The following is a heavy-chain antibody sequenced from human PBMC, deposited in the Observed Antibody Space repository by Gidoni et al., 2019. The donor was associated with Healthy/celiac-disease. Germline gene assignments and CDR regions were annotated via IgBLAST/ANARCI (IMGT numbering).Heavy chain of an antibody. CDR3: AREDYDSSGYLRRFDY. J-gene: IGHJ4*02. D-gene: IGHD3-22*01. V-gene: IGHV1-69*08. CDR2: IIPILGIA. CDR1: GGTFSSYT. Sequence: QVQLVQSGAEVKKPGSSVKVSCKASGGTFSSYTISWVRQAPGQGLEWMGRIIPILGIANYAQKFQGRVTITADKSTSTAYMELSSLRSEDTAVYYCAREDYDSSGYLRRFDYWGQGTLVTVSS.